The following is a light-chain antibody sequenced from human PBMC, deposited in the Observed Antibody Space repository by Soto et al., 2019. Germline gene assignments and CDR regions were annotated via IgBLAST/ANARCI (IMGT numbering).Light chain of an antibody. Sequence: IQMTQSPSSLSASVRDRVTITCRASQDIGNDLGWYQQKPGKAPNLLIYAASSLRSGVPSRFSGSGSGTHFTLTINSLQAEDSATYFCLQDYTYPWTFGQGTKVELK. CDR3: LQDYTYPWT. CDR2: AAS. J-gene: IGKJ1*01. CDR1: QDIGND. V-gene: IGKV1-6*02.